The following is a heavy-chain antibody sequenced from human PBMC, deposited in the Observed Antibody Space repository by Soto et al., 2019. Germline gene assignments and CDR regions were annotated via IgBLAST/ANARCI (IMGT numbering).Heavy chain of an antibody. CDR3: ARDMGSSSAFDY. J-gene: IGHJ4*02. V-gene: IGHV1-58*01. CDR1: GFTFTSSA. D-gene: IGHD6-6*01. CDR2: IVVGSGNT. Sequence: VPVSCKQSGFTFTSSAAQCVRQARGQRLEWIGWIVVGSGNTNYAQKFQERVTITRDKSTSTAYMELSSLRSEDTAVYYCARDMGSSSAFDYWGQGTLVTVSS.